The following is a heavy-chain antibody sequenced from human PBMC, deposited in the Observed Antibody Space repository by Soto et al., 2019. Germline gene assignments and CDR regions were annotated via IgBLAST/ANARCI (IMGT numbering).Heavy chain of an antibody. D-gene: IGHD3-22*01. CDR1: GFTFSSHA. CDR3: ARAHGPYYDSSYYGLARNYFDY. CDR2: ISFDGTNK. J-gene: IGHJ4*02. V-gene: IGHV3-30-3*01. Sequence: GGSLRLSCAAPGFTFSSHAMNWVRQAPGKGLEWVSVISFDGTNKYYAESVRGRYTISRDNSKNVLYLDMNSLRPDDTAIYYCARAHGPYYDSSYYGLARNYFDYWGQGALVTVSS.